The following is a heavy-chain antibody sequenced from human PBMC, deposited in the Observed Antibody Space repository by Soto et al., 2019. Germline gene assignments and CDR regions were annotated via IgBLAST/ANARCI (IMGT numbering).Heavy chain of an antibody. D-gene: IGHD1-1*01. Sequence: GGSLRLSCAASGFTFSSYWMHWVRQAPGKGLVWVSRINSDGSSTSYADSVKGRFTISRDNAKNTLYLQMNSLRAEDTAVYDCARVSRNWNDAFDIWGQGTMVTVSS. CDR1: GFTFSSYW. V-gene: IGHV3-74*01. J-gene: IGHJ3*02. CDR3: ARVSRNWNDAFDI. CDR2: INSDGSST.